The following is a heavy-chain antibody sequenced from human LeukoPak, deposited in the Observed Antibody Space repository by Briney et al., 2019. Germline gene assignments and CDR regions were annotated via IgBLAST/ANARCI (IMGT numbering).Heavy chain of an antibody. D-gene: IGHD2-2*01. CDR2: IYYSGST. V-gene: IGHV4-59*01. CDR3: AREGGYCSSTSCYPGWFDP. Sequence: SETLSLTCTVSGGSISSYYWSWIRQPPGKGLEWIGYIYYSGSTNYNPSLKSRVTISVDTSKNQFSLKLSSVTAADTAVYYCAREGGYCSSTSCYPGWFDPWGQGTLVTVSS. J-gene: IGHJ5*02. CDR1: GGSISSYY.